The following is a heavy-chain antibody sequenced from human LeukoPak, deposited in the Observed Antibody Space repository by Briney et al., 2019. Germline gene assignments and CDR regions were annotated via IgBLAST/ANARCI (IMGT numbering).Heavy chain of an antibody. CDR1: GFIFGDFA. J-gene: IGHJ4*02. D-gene: IGHD1-26*01. V-gene: IGHV3-20*04. CDR3: ARHLRPQLVGATTEAPFGY. Sequence: PGGYLRLSCAASGFIFGDFAMSWVRQAPGKGLEWVSDINWNSGRTSYADSVKGRFIISRDNTKKSLYLHMKSLRAGDTALYYCARHLRPQLVGATTEAPFGYWGQGTLAIVSS. CDR2: INWNSGRT.